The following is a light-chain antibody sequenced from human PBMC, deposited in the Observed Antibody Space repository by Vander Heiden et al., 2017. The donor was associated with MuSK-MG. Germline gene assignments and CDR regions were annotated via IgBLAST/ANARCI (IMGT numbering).Light chain of an antibody. CDR2: GAS. Sequence: EIVMTQSPATLSVSPGERATLSCRASQSVSSYLAWYQQKPGQAPRLLIYGASTRATGIPARFSGSGSGTEFTLTISSLEPEDFAVYYCQQHNNWPPRTFGEGTKVEIK. J-gene: IGKJ4*02. V-gene: IGKV3-15*01. CDR1: QSVSSY. CDR3: QQHNNWPPRT.